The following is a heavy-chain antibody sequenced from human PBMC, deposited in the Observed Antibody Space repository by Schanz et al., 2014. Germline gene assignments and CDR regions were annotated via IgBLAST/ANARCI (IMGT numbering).Heavy chain of an antibody. CDR3: ARKMVATIGGYYDN. V-gene: IGHV3-23*01. D-gene: IGHD5-12*01. CDR1: GFSFSSYA. Sequence: EVQLLESGGGLVEPGGSLRLSCAASGFSFSSYAMCWVRQARGKGLEWVSAMNESHSTIYYAGSVRGRFTISRDNAENTLFLQMNSLRAEDTAVYYCARKMVATIGGYYDNWGQGTLDIVSS. J-gene: IGHJ4*02. CDR2: MNESHSTI.